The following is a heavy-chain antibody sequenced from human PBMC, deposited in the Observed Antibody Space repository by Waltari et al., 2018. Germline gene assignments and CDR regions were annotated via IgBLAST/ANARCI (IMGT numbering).Heavy chain of an antibody. CDR2: ISGSGGST. J-gene: IGHJ3*02. CDR3: VKDVYIWNPDVFDM. CDR1: GFPLSNYA. V-gene: IGHV3-23*01. Sequence: EVQVLESGGGLVQPGGSLRRSCGAPGFPLSNYAMSWGRQAQGQGWGRQAPGKGLEWVSGISGSGGSTSYADSVKGRLTISRDNSKNTMYLQMNSLRAEDTAIYYCVKDVYIWNPDVFDMWGQGTVVTVSS. D-gene: IGHD1-1*01.